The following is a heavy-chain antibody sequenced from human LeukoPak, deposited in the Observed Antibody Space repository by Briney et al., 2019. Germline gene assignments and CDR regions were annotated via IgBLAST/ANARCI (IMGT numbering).Heavy chain of an antibody. CDR3: VRVGDCTSAACHDTRFDP. Sequence: SQTLSLTCTVSGGSISSGGYYWSWIRQLPGKGLEWIGYIYQSGNTVYKPSRRSRVTMSVDTSKNQFSLKLSSVTAADTGVYYCVRVGDCTSAACHDTRFDPWGQGTLVTVSS. V-gene: IGHV4-31*03. CDR1: GGSISSGGYY. J-gene: IGHJ5*02. D-gene: IGHD2-2*01. CDR2: IYQSGNT.